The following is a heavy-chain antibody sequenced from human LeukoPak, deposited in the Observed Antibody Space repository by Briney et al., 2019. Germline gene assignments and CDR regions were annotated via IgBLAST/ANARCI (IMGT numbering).Heavy chain of an antibody. J-gene: IGHJ3*01. V-gene: IGHV6-1*01. D-gene: IGHD6-25*01. CDR2: TYYTSKWNT. Sequence: SQTLSLSCAISGDSVSTSGVAWNWVRQSPPRGLQWLGRTYYTSKWNTDYAVSVKSRIVVNPDTSKNQFSLQLNSVTSEDTAVYYLARGRASACDVWGQGTMVTVSS. CDR3: ARGRASACDV. CDR1: GDSVSTSGVA.